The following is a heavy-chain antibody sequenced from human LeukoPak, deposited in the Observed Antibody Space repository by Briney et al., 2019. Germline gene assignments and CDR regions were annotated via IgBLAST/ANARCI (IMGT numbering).Heavy chain of an antibody. CDR3: ASSPLSVAGDTFDY. CDR1: GGSISSYY. Sequence: SETLSLTCTVSGGSISSYYWSWIRQPAGKGLEWIGRNYTSGSTNYNPSLKSRLTMSVDTSKNQFSLKLSSVTAADTAVYYCASSPLSVAGDTFDYWGQGSLVTVSS. V-gene: IGHV4-4*07. D-gene: IGHD6-19*01. CDR2: NYTSGST. J-gene: IGHJ4*02.